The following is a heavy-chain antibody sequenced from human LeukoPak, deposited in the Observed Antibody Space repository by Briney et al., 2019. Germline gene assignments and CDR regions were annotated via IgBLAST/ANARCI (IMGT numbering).Heavy chain of an antibody. Sequence: GGSLRLSCAASGFTFSGYWMTWVRQAPGKGLEWVANIKQDGSEKYYVDSVKGRFTMSRDNAKNSLYLQMNSLRAEDTAVYYCAKDMLRIQLWLFDYWGQGTLVTVSS. D-gene: IGHD5-18*01. CDR1: GFTFSGYW. J-gene: IGHJ4*02. CDR3: AKDMLRIQLWLFDY. V-gene: IGHV3-7*05. CDR2: IKQDGSEK.